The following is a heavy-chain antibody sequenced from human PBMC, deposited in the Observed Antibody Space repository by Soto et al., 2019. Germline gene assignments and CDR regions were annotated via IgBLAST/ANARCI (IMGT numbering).Heavy chain of an antibody. Sequence: GGSLRLSCAASGFTFSSYAMSWVRQAPGKGLEWVSAISGSGGSTYYADSVKGRFTISRDNSKNTLYLQMNSLRAEDTAVYYYAKSRSPYCSGGSCYVNFDYWGQGTLVTVSS. V-gene: IGHV3-23*01. CDR1: GFTFSSYA. D-gene: IGHD2-15*01. CDR3: AKSRSPYCSGGSCYVNFDY. CDR2: ISGSGGST. J-gene: IGHJ4*02.